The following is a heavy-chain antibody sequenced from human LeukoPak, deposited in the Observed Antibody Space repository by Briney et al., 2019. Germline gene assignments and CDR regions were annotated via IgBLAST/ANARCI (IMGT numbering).Heavy chain of an antibody. J-gene: IGHJ4*02. D-gene: IGHD2-2*01. V-gene: IGHV1-2*02. CDR2: INPNSGGT. Sequence: ASVKVSCKASGGTFSSYAISWVRQAPGQGLEWMGWINPNSGGTNYAQKFQGRVTMTRDTSISTAYMELSRLRSDDTAVYYCARELYCSSTSCYRVLDYWGQGTLVTVSS. CDR3: ARELYCSSTSCYRVLDY. CDR1: GGTFSSYA.